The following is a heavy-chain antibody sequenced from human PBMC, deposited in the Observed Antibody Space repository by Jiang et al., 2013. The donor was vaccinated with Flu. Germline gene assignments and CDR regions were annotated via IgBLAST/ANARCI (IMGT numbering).Heavy chain of an antibody. Sequence: GVVQPGGSLRLSCSASGFTFSSYAMHWVRQAPGKGLEWVAVISYDGSNKYYADSVKGRFTISRDNSKNTLYLQMNSLRAEDTAVYYCAGYGRGPSVDYYYYGMDVWGQGTTVTVSS. D-gene: IGHD5-12*01. V-gene: IGHV3-30-3*02. J-gene: IGHJ6*02. CDR2: ISYDGSNK. CDR3: AGYGRGPSVDYYYYGMDV. CDR1: GFTFSSYA.